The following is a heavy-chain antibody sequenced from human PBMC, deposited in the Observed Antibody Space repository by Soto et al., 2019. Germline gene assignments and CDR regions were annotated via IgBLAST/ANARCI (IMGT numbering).Heavy chain of an antibody. CDR2: ISSSGSTI. D-gene: IGHD3-10*01. V-gene: IGHV3-48*03. J-gene: IGHJ5*02. CDR1: GFTFSSYE. CDR3: ARVVRGEEDWFDP. Sequence: PGGSLRLACTASGFTFSSYEMSWIRQAPGKGLEWVSYISSSGSTIYYADSVKGRFTISRDNAKNSLYLQMNILRAEDTAVYYCARVVRGEEDWFDPWGQGTQVTVSS.